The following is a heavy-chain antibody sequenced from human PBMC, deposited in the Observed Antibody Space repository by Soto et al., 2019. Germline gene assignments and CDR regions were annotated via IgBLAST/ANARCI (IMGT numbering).Heavy chain of an antibody. CDR1: GFAFSSYG. V-gene: IGHV3-30*03. D-gene: IGHD6-19*01. Sequence: GGSLRLSCAASGFAFSSYGMHWVRQAPGKGLEWVAVISYDGSNKYYADSVKGRFTISRDNSKNTLYLQMNSLRAEDTAVYYCAIYSSGWYPLDYWGQGTLVTVSS. J-gene: IGHJ4*02. CDR3: AIYSSGWYPLDY. CDR2: ISYDGSNK.